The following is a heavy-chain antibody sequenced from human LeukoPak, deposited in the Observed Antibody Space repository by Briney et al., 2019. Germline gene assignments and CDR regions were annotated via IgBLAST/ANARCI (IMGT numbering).Heavy chain of an antibody. V-gene: IGHV3-23*01. CDR2: ISGSGGNT. J-gene: IGHJ4*02. CDR1: GFTFSNYA. Sequence: GGSLRLSCLASGFTFSNYAMDWVRQAPGKGLEWVSGISGSGGNTYYTGSVKGRFTISRDNSKNTLYLQMNSLRAEDTAVYYCAKRPAAVGSAYFDYWGQGTLVTVSS. D-gene: IGHD6-13*01. CDR3: AKRPAAVGSAYFDY.